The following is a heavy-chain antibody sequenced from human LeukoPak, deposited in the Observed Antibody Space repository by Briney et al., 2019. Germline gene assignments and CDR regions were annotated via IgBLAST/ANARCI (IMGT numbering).Heavy chain of an antibody. J-gene: IGHJ4*02. Sequence: GASVKVSCKASGYTFTGYYMHWVRQAPGQGLEWMGWINPNSGGTNYAQKFQGRVTMTRDTSISTAYMELSRLRSDDTAVYYCAREDIGYSTAWGYWGQGTLVTVSS. CDR3: AREDIGYSTAWGY. D-gene: IGHD6-13*01. CDR1: GYTFTGYY. CDR2: INPNSGGT. V-gene: IGHV1-2*02.